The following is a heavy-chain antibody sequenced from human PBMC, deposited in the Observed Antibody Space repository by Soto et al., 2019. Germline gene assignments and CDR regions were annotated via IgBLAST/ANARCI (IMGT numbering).Heavy chain of an antibody. CDR3: ARGIKYGAYSRWFDP. D-gene: IGHD4-17*01. J-gene: IGHJ5*02. CDR2: MNPNSGNT. Sequence: VASVKVSCKASGYTFTSYDINWVRQATGQGFGYLGWMNPNSGNTGYVKKFQGRVTMTRDTSMSTAYMELSSLRSEDTAVYYCARGIKYGAYSRWFDPWGPGTLVTVSS. V-gene: IGHV1-8*01. CDR1: GYTFTSYD.